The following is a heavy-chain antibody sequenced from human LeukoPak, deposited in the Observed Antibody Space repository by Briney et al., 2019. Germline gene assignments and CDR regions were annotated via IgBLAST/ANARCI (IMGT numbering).Heavy chain of an antibody. D-gene: IGHD4-17*01. CDR3: ASHYGSVFH. Sequence: GESLKISCKGSGYTFTSYWIGWVRQMPGKGLEWMGIIWPGDSDTRYSPSFQGQVTISADKSVNTVYLQWSRVKASDTAMYYCASHYGSVFHWGQGTLVTVSS. CDR2: IWPGDSDT. CDR1: GYTFTSYW. V-gene: IGHV5-51*01. J-gene: IGHJ4*02.